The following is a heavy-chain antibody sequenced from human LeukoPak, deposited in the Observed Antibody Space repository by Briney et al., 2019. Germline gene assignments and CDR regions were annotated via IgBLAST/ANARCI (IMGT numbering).Heavy chain of an antibody. J-gene: IGHJ4*02. CDR1: GYTFTGYY. CDR2: INPNSGGR. CDR3: ARAYIGYEAFDH. V-gene: IGHV1-2*02. D-gene: IGHD5-12*01. Sequence: ASVKVSCKASGYTFTGYYMHWVRQAPGHGLEWMGWINPNSGGRNYAQKFQGRVTMTRDTSTTYMELSRLTSDDTAVYYCARAYIGYEAFDHRGQGTLVNVSS.